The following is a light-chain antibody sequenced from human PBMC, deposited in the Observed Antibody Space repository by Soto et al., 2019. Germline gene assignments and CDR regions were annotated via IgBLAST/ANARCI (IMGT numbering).Light chain of an antibody. Sequence: DIQMTQSPSSLSASVGDSVTITCRASQSISSYLNWYQQKPGKAPKLLIYAASSLQSGVPSRFSGGGSGTDFTLTISSLQPEDFATYYCQQSYSTRLMYPFGQGTKVDIK. J-gene: IGKJ2*01. CDR3: QQSYSTRLMYP. CDR1: QSISSY. CDR2: AAS. V-gene: IGKV1-39*01.